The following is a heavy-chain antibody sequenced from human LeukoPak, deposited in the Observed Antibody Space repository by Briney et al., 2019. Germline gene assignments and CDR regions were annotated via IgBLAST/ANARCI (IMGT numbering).Heavy chain of an antibody. Sequence: SETLSLTCAVSGYSISSGYYWGWIRQPPGKGLEWIGSIYHSGSTYYNPSLKSRVAISVDTSKNQFSLKLSSVTAADTAVYYCARGPRSSYYDILTGFPYYMDVWGKGTTVTVSS. CDR3: ARGPRSSYYDILTGFPYYMDV. V-gene: IGHV4-38-2*01. J-gene: IGHJ6*03. CDR2: IYHSGST. D-gene: IGHD3-9*01. CDR1: GYSISSGYY.